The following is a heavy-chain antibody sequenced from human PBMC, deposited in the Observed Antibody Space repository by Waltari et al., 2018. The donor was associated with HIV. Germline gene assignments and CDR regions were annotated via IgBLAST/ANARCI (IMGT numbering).Heavy chain of an antibody. Sequence: EVQLLESGGGLVQPGGSLRLSCAASGFTFSSYAMSWVRQAPGKGLEWVSAISGSGGSTYYAESVKGRFTISRDNSKNTLYLQMNSLRAEDTAVYYCAKASDYDFWSGPNWFDPWGQGTLVTVSS. CDR1: GFTFSSYA. V-gene: IGHV3-23*01. CDR3: AKASDYDFWSGPNWFDP. CDR2: ISGSGGST. J-gene: IGHJ5*02. D-gene: IGHD3-3*01.